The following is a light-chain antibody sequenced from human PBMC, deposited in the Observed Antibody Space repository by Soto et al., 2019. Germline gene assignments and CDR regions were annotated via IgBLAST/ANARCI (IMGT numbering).Light chain of an antibody. Sequence: EIVVTHTPGTVSLRSGQRARLSCRANQRGSSSYLAWYQQKPGQAPRLLIYGASSRATGIPDRFSGSGSGTDFTLTISRLEAEDVAVYYCQQYGRSPWTFGEGTKVDIK. CDR1: QRGSSSY. J-gene: IGKJ1*01. CDR3: QQYGRSPWT. V-gene: IGKV3-20*01. CDR2: GAS.